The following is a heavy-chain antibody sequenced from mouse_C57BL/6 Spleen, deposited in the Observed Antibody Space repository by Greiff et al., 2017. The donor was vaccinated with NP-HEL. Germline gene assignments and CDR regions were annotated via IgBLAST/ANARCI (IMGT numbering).Heavy chain of an antibody. V-gene: IGHV1-64*01. D-gene: IGHD2-2*01. CDR1: GYTFTSYW. CDR3: ARPYGYDEDYFDY. Sequence: VQLQQPGAELVKPGASVKLSCKASGYTFTSYWMHWVKQRPGQGLEWIGMIHPNSGSTNYNEKFKSKATLTVDKSSSTAYMQLSSLTSEDSAVYYWARPYGYDEDYFDYWGQGTTLTVSS. J-gene: IGHJ2*01. CDR2: IHPNSGST.